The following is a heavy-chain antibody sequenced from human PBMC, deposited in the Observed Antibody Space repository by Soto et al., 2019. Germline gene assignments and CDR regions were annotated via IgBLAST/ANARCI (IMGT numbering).Heavy chain of an antibody. CDR2: IYYSGST. D-gene: IGHD6-25*01. J-gene: IGHJ4*02. CDR3: AGHSPLDYSGGWFDY. Sequence: QVQLQESGPGLVKPSETLSLTCTVSGGSISSYYWSWIRQPPGKGLEWIGYIYYSGSTNYTPSLKSRVTISVDTSKNRFSLRLTSLTAADTAVYYGAGHSPLDYSGGWFDYWGQGTLVTVAS. CDR1: GGSISSYY. V-gene: IGHV4-59*08.